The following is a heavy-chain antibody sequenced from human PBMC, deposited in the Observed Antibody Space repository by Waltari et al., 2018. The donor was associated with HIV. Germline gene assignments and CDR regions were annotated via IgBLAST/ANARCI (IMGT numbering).Heavy chain of an antibody. CDR2: SNPNSGST. D-gene: IGHD1-1*01. Sequence: QVQLVQSGAEVKKPGASVKVSCKASGYTFTGYYMHWVRQAPGQGLEWMVWSNPNSGSTKYARKFQGRVTMTRDTSISTAYMELSRLRSDDTAVYYCARGGPGTENQAPDVWGQGTTVTVSS. CDR3: ARGGPGTENQAPDV. CDR1: GYTFTGYY. J-gene: IGHJ6*02. V-gene: IGHV1-2*02.